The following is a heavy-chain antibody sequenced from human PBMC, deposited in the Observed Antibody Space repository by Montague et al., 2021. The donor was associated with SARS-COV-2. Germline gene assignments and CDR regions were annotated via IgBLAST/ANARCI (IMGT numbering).Heavy chain of an antibody. D-gene: IGHD5-24*01. V-gene: IGHV4-59*01. CDR2: IYYSGST. CDR3: ARAFPRWLQFDPYFDY. J-gene: IGHJ4*02. Sequence: SETLSLTCTVSGGSFSSYYWSWIRQPPGKGLEWIGYIYYSGSTNYNPSLKSRVTISVDTSKNQFSLKLSSVTAADTAVYYCARAFPRWLQFDPYFDYWGQGTLVTVSS. CDR1: GGSFSSYY.